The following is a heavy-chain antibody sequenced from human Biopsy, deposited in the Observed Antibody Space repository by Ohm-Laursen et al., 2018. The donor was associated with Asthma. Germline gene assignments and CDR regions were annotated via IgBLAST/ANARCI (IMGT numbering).Heavy chain of an antibody. Sequence: ATVKISCKISGYSLTDLSMHWVRQAPGQGLEWMGGHDHEEGGTVNARRFQGRVTMTEDTSTDTAYMELSSLSSDGTAVYYCASDFPKDYVRYNFQFWGQGTLVTVSS. CDR2: HDHEEGGT. V-gene: IGHV1-24*01. D-gene: IGHD4-17*01. CDR3: ASDFPKDYVRYNFQF. J-gene: IGHJ4*02. CDR1: GYSLTDLS.